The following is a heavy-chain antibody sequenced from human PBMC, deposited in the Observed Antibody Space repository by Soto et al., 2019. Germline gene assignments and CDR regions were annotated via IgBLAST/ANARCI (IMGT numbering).Heavy chain of an antibody. V-gene: IGHV3-23*01. Sequence: GGSLRLSCAASGFTFSSYAMSWVRQAPGKGLEWVSAISGSGGSTYYADSVKGRFTISRDNSKNTLYLQMNSLRAEDTAVYYCAKGGLRCSSTSCWDGMDVWGQGTTVTVSS. CDR1: GFTFSSYA. CDR3: AKGGLRCSSTSCWDGMDV. J-gene: IGHJ6*02. D-gene: IGHD2-2*01. CDR2: ISGSGGST.